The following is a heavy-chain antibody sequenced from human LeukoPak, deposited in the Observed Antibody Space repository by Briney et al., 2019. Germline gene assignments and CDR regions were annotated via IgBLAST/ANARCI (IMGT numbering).Heavy chain of an antibody. D-gene: IGHD3-22*01. CDR1: GGSISSHY. V-gene: IGHV4-59*11. CDR2: IYYSGST. J-gene: IGHJ5*02. Sequence: SETLSLTCTVSGGSISSHYWSWIRQPPGMGLEWIGYIYYSGSTNYNPSLKSRVTISVDTSKNQFSLKLSSVTAADTAVYYCARERTYYYDSSGFDPWGQGTLVTVSS. CDR3: ARERTYYYDSSGFDP.